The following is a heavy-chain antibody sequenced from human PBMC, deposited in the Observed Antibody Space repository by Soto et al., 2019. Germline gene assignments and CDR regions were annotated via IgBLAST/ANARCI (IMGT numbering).Heavy chain of an antibody. V-gene: IGHV1-2*04. CDR1: GYTFTGYY. J-gene: IGHJ6*02. CDR2: ISPNSGGT. CDR3: ARATTRITIFGVVTYGMDV. Sequence: GPSVKVSCKASGYTFTGYYMHWVRQAPGQGLEWMGWISPNSGGTNYAQKFQGWVTMTRDTSISTAYMELSRLRSDDTAVYYCARATTRITIFGVVTYGMDVWGQGTTVTVSS. D-gene: IGHD3-3*01.